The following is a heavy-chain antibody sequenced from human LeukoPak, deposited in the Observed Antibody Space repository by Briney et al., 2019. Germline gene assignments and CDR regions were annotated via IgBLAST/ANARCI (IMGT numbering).Heavy chain of an antibody. J-gene: IGHJ4*02. CDR2: ISSSSSYI. V-gene: IGHV3-21*04. CDR3: AKLTRNFDTSGLNDY. CDR1: GFTFSSYS. Sequence: GGSLRLSCAASGFTFSSYSMNWVRQAPGKGLEWVSSISSSSSYIYYADSVKGRFTISRDNAKNSLYLQMNSLRAEDTAVYYCAKLTRNFDTSGLNDYWGQGTLVTVSS. D-gene: IGHD3-22*01.